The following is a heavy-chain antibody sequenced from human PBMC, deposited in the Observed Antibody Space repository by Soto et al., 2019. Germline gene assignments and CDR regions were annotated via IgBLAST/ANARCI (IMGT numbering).Heavy chain of an antibody. D-gene: IGHD3-10*01. CDR2: ISSNGGST. CDR1: GFTFSSYA. Sequence: EVQLVESGGGLVQPGGSLRLSCSASGFTFSSYAMHWVRQAPGKGLEYVSAISSNGGSTYYADSVKGRFTISRDNSKNTLYLPMSILRDGDTAVYYGVKGAQLLWFGELLGTYYDLYGIDVWGQGTTVTVSS. CDR3: VKGAQLLWFGELLGTYYDLYGIDV. J-gene: IGHJ6*02. V-gene: IGHV3-64D*06.